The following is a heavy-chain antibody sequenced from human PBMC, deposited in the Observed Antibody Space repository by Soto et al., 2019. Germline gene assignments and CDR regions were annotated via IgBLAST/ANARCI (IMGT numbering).Heavy chain of an antibody. J-gene: IGHJ4*02. D-gene: IGHD3-10*01. Sequence: PGGSLRLSCAASGFTFSSYAMSWVRQTPGKGLEWVSSITDSGDRTFYADSVQGRFTISRDNSKNTLYLQISSLRAEDTAVYYCANRGRGGFDSGTRLYYFDYWGQGTLVTVSS. CDR3: ANRGRGGFDSGTRLYYFDY. V-gene: IGHV3-23*01. CDR2: ITDSGDRT. CDR1: GFTFSSYA.